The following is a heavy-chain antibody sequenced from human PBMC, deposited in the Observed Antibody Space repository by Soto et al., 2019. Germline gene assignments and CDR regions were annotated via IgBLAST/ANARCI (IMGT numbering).Heavy chain of an antibody. CDR1: GGSISSSNW. J-gene: IGHJ5*02. D-gene: IGHD2-15*01. CDR2: IYHSGGT. Sequence: QVQLQESGPGLVKPSGTLSLTCAVSGGSISSSNWWTWVRQPPGKGLEWIGEIYHSGGTKYNPSLNCRCYRLLYKSLNQVSLKLCSVSCADTAVYYCAARHSGSHWFVPWGQGSLVTVSS. CDR3: AARHSGSHWFVP. V-gene: IGHV4-4*02.